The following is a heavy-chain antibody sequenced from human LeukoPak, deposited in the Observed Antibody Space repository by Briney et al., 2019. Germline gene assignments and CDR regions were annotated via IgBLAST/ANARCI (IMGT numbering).Heavy chain of an antibody. CDR2: ISSSSGTII. CDR3: ARGLNFDWLFVFDY. D-gene: IGHD3-9*01. V-gene: IGHV3-11*04. Sequence: GGSLRLSCAASGFTFSNSYMSWIRQAPGKGLEWISYISSSSGTIIHYADSVKGRFTISRDNAKNSLYLQMNSLRAEDTAVYYCARGLNFDWLFVFDYWGQGTLVTVSS. CDR1: GFTFSNSY. J-gene: IGHJ4*02.